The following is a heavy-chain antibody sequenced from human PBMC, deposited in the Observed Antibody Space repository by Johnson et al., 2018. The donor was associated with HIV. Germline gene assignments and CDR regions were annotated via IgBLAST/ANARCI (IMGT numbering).Heavy chain of an antibody. CDR3: ARDPCTGASCLPGAFDI. CDR1: GFSFSDYY. J-gene: IGHJ3*02. Sequence: QVQLVESGGGLVKPGGSLRLSSAASGFSFSDYYSSWSRQAPVKGLEWVSYISGSGTNIYYAASVTGRFTISRDNAKKLLFLQMNSLRAEDTAVYFCARDPCTGASCLPGAFDIWGQGTLVTVS. CDR2: ISGSGTNI. V-gene: IGHV3-11*01. D-gene: IGHD2-15*01.